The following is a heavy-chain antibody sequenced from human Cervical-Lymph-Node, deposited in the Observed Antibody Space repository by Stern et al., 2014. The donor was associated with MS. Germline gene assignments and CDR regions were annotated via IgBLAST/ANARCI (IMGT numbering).Heavy chain of an antibody. V-gene: IGHV4-59*08. CDR1: GDSIRTYF. CDR2: IYSSGST. D-gene: IGHD7-27*01. CDR3: ARKADWGDYFDY. Sequence: QVQLQESGPGLLKPSEPLSLTCTVSGDSIRTYFWTWIRQSPGKTLEWIGYIYSSGSTDYNPSLKSRVTMSLETANKQFYLKLSSVTAADTAVYFCARKADWGDYFDYWGQGTLVTVSS. J-gene: IGHJ4*02.